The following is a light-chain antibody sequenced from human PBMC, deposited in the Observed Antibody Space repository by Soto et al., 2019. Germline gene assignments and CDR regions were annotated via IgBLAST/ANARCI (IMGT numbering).Light chain of an antibody. J-gene: IGKJ4*01. CDR1: QSISSH. V-gene: IGKV1-39*01. Sequence: DIQLTQSPSSLSASVGDRVTITCRASQSISSHLNWYQQKPGRAPKLLIYAASSLQSGVPSRFSGSGSGTDFTLTISSLQPEDFATYSCQHSHSTPLTFGGGTK. CDR3: QHSHSTPLT. CDR2: AAS.